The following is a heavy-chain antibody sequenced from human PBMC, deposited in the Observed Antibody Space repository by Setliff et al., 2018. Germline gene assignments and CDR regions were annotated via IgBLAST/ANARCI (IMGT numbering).Heavy chain of an antibody. J-gene: IGHJ4*02. CDR2: IFQSGIT. CDR3: ARVGGLLVATMPFDY. CDR1: GFSITNGYY. V-gene: IGHV4-38-2*01. Sequence: AETLSLTCAVSGFSITNGYYWGWIRQSPGKQLEWIGNIFQSGITFYNPSLKSRVTISLDPSQNQFSLKLRSVTAADTAVYFCARVGGLLVATMPFDYWGPVTLVTVSS. D-gene: IGHD5-12*01.